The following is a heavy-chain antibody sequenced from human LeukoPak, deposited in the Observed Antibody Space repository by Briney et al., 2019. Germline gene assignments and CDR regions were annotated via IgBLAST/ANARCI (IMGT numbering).Heavy chain of an antibody. Sequence: SETLSLTCTVSGGSITNYYWSWVRQPPGQGLEWIAYIYHTGSTNYNPSLKSRVTISIDTSKNQFSLNLSSVTAADTAIYYCARGPTRYYFDYWGQGTLITVSS. CDR2: IYHTGST. V-gene: IGHV4-59*01. CDR3: ARGPTRYYFDY. J-gene: IGHJ4*02. CDR1: GGSITNYY.